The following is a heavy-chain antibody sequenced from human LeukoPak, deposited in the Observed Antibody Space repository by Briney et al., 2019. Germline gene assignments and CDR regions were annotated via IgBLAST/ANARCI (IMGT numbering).Heavy chain of an antibody. CDR3: AATRVCGGVLLRPNCLYFED. CDR1: GFTFSSYV. V-gene: IGHV3-23*01. D-gene: IGHD3-10*01. CDR2: IDYAGGST. J-gene: IGHJ4*02. Sequence: QPGGSLRLSCAASGFTFSSYVMSWVRQAPGRGLEWVSGIDYAGGSTNYADSVQGRFTVSRDNSKNTLYLQMNSLRAEDTAIYYCAATRVCGGVLLRPNCLYFEDWGRGTLVTVSS.